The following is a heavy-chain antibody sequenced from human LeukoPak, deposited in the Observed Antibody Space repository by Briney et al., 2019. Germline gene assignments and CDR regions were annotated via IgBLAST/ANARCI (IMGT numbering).Heavy chain of an antibody. CDR2: ISGSGGST. J-gene: IGHJ2*01. CDR3: ARVVIRYWYFDL. V-gene: IGHV3-23*01. Sequence: GGSLRLSCAASAFTFSSYAMSWVRQAPGKGLEWVSAISGSGGSTYYADSVKGRFTISRDNAKNSLYLQMNSLRAEDTAVYYCARVVIRYWYFDLWGRGTLVTVSS. D-gene: IGHD3-10*01. CDR1: AFTFSSYA.